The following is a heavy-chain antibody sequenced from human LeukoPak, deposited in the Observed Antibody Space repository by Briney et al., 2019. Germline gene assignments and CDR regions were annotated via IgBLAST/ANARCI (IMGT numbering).Heavy chain of an antibody. V-gene: IGHV3-53*01. D-gene: IGHD4-23*01. CDR1: GFIVSSNY. J-gene: IGHJ6*02. CDR3: ARINGGDGMDV. Sequence: GGSLRLSCAASGFIVSSNYMSWVRQGPGKGLEWVSVIYSGGSTYYADSVKGRFTISRDNSKNTLYLQMNSLRAEDTAVYYCARINGGDGMDVWGQGTTVTVSS. CDR2: IYSGGST.